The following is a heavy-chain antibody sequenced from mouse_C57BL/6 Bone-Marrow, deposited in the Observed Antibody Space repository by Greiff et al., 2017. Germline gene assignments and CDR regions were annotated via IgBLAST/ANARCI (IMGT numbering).Heavy chain of an antibody. CDR2: IRSKSNNYAT. D-gene: IGHD2-1*01. CDR1: GFSFNTYA. J-gene: IGHJ3*01. V-gene: IGHV10-1*01. Sequence: DVMLVESGGGLVQPKGSLKLSCAASGFSFNTYAMNWVRQAPGKGLEWVARIRSKSNNYATYYADSVKDRFTISRDDSESMLYLQMNNLKTEDTAMYYCVWGKTFAYWGQGTLVTVSA. CDR3: VWGKTFAY.